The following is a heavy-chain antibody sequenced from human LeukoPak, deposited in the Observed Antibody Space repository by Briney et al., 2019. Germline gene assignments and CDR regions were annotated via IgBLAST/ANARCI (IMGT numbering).Heavy chain of an antibody. J-gene: IGHJ4*02. Sequence: GGSLRLSCAASGFTFSSYAMSWVRQAPGKGLEWVSAISGSGGSTYYADSVKGRFTISRDNSKNTLYLQMNSLRAEDTAVYYCASTQYYDYVWGSYRAPDYWGQGTLVTVSS. CDR3: ASTQYYDYVWGSYRAPDY. V-gene: IGHV3-23*01. CDR2: ISGSGGST. CDR1: GFTFSSYA. D-gene: IGHD3-16*02.